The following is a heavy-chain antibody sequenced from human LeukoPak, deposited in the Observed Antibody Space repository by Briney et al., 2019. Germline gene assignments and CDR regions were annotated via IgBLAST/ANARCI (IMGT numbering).Heavy chain of an antibody. V-gene: IGHV4-39*07. Sequence: NPSETLSLTCTVSGGSISSSSYYWGWIRQPPGKGLEWIGSIYYSGSTYYNPSLKSRVTISVDTSKNQFSLKLSSVTAADTAVYYCASGAVPAAISWVRSYYYYMDVWGKGTTVTVSS. D-gene: IGHD2-2*02. CDR1: GGSISSSSYY. J-gene: IGHJ6*03. CDR2: IYYSGST. CDR3: ASGAVPAAISWVRSYYYYMDV.